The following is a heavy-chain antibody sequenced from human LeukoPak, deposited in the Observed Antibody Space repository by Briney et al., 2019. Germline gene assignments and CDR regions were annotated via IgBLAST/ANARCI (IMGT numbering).Heavy chain of an antibody. CDR3: ARDGTIAAAGLTLPYYYYYMDV. CDR1: GGSISSSYY. CDR2: IYYSGST. Sequence: PSETLSLTCTVSGGSISSSYYWNWIRQPPGKGLERIGYIYYSGSTNYNPSLKSRVTISVDTSKNQFSLKLSSVTAADTAVYYCARDGTIAAAGLTLPYYYYYMDVWGKGTTVTVSS. V-gene: IGHV4-59*12. D-gene: IGHD6-25*01. J-gene: IGHJ6*03.